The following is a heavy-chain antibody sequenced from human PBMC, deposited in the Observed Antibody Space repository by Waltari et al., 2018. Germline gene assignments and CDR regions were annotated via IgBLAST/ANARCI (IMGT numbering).Heavy chain of an antibody. D-gene: IGHD2-2*01. CDR3: ATAPDAFQIIN. Sequence: QVQLVQSGAEAKKPGASVKVSCKTSGYTFTGYYMYWGRQAPGQGLEWMGWINPYSGGTAYAQKFQGRVTLTRDTSISTAYMELNRLISDDSAMYYCATAPDAFQIINWGQGTLVTVSS. V-gene: IGHV1-2*02. CDR2: INPYSGGT. CDR1: GYTFTGYY. J-gene: IGHJ4*02.